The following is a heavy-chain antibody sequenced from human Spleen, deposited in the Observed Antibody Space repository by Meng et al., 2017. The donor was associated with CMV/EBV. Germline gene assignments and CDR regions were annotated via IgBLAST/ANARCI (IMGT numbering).Heavy chain of an antibody. CDR1: GFTFSSHW. V-gene: IGHV3-7*01. CDR2: IKEDGSEK. Sequence: GESLKISCAASGFTFSSHWMTWVRQAPGKGLEWVANIKEDGSEKNYVDSVKDRFTISRDNAKSSLYLQLNSLRVEDTAVYFCARDRAYSTLDYWGQGTVVTVSS. D-gene: IGHD2-21*01. J-gene: IGHJ4*02. CDR3: ARDRAYSTLDY.